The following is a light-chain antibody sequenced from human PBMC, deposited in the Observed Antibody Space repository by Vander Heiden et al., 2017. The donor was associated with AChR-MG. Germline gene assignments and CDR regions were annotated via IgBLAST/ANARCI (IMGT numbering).Light chain of an antibody. V-gene: IGKV1-5*01. CDR2: DAS. CDR1: QSISSW. J-gene: IGKJ1*01. CDR3: QQYESVSPTWA. Sequence: DIQMTQSPSTLSASVGDRVTITCRASQSISSWLAWYQQKPGKAPKLLIYDASSLQSGVPSRFSGSGSGTEFTLTISSLQPDDFATYYCQQYESVSPTWAFGQGTRVEIK.